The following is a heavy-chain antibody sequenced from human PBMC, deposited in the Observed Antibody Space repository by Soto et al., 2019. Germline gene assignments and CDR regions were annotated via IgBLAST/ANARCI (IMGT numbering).Heavy chain of an antibody. CDR3: ARDYYGGTCGNVYYYAMDV. J-gene: IGHJ6*02. V-gene: IGHV3-21*01. Sequence: EVQLVESGGGLVKPGGSLRLSCVASQFTFSGYSMNWVRQAPGKGLEWVSCISASSGYIYYEDSVKGRFTISRDNAENSLSLQMSSLRAEDTAVYYCARDYYGGTCGNVYYYAMDVWGQGTTVTVSS. D-gene: IGHD3-10*01. CDR1: QFTFSGYS. CDR2: ISASSGYI.